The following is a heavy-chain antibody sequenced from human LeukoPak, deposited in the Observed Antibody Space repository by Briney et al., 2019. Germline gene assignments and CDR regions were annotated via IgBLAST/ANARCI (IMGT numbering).Heavy chain of an antibody. CDR1: GYTFTGYY. D-gene: IGHD3-22*01. J-gene: IGHJ4*02. CDR2: INPNSGGT. V-gene: IGHV1-2*02. CDR3: ARGGEVVIQPDFDY. Sequence: ASVKVSCKASGYTFTGYYMHWVRQAPGQGLEWMGWINPNSGGTNYAQKFQGRVTMTRDTSISTAYMEPSRLRSDDTAVYYCARGGEVVIQPDFDYWGQGTLVTVSS.